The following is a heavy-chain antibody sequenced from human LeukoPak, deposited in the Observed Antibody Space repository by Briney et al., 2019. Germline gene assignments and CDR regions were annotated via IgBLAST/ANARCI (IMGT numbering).Heavy chain of an antibody. J-gene: IGHJ6*04. CDR2: INHSGST. V-gene: IGHV4-34*01. CDR1: GGSISSYY. Sequence: SETLSLTCTVSGGSISSYYWSWIRQPPGKGLEWIGEINHSGSTNYNPSLKSRVTISVDTSKNQFSLKLSSVTAADTAVYYCAELGITMIGGVWGKGTTVTISS. CDR3: AELGITMIGGV. D-gene: IGHD3-10*02.